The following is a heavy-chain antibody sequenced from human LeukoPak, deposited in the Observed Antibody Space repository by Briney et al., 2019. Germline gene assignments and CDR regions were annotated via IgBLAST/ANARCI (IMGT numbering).Heavy chain of an antibody. CDR3: AREDLGYSRDYYYYYMDV. Sequence: SETLSLTCTVSGGSISSYYWSWIRHPPGKGLEWIGYIYYSGSTNYNPSLKSRVTISVDTSKNQFSLKLGSVTAADTAVYYSAREDLGYSRDYYYYYMDVWGKGTTVTISS. V-gene: IGHV4-59*01. D-gene: IGHD6-13*01. CDR1: GGSISSYY. CDR2: IYYSGST. J-gene: IGHJ6*03.